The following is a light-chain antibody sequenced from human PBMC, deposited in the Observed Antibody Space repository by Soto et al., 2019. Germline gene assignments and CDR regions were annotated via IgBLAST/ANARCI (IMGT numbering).Light chain of an antibody. CDR1: QSVSSY. CDR2: DAS. J-gene: IGKJ1*01. CDR3: HQRQSWPRT. Sequence: EIVLTQSPATLSSSPCERAPLFCRASQSVSSYLAWYQQKPGQAPRLLIYDASTRATGIPARFSGSGSGTDFTLTINSLAPEDFAIYYCHQRQSWPRTFGQGTKVDIK. V-gene: IGKV3-11*01.